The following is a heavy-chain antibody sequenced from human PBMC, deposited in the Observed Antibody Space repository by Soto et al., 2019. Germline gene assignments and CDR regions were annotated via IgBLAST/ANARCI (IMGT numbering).Heavy chain of an antibody. CDR2: INHSGST. CDR1: GGSFSGYY. V-gene: IGHV4-34*01. Sequence: QVQLQQWGAGLLKPSETLSLTCAVYGGSFSGYYWSWIRQPPGKGLEWIGEINHSGSTNYNPSLKSRVTISVDTSKNQFSLKLSSVTAADTAVYYCAINGDYVLNAFDIWSQGTMVTVSS. CDR3: AINGDYVLNAFDI. D-gene: IGHD4-17*01. J-gene: IGHJ3*02.